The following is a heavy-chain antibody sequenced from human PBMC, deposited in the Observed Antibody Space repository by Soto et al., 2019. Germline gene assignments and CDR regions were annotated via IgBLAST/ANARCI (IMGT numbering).Heavy chain of an antibody. CDR3: ARDVEGYGMDV. Sequence: LRLSCAASGFTVSSNYMSWVRQAPGKGLEWVSVIYSGGSTYYADSVKGRFTISRDNSKNTLYLQMNSLRAEDTAVYYCARDVEGYGMDVWGQGTTVTVSS. CDR2: IYSGGST. J-gene: IGHJ6*02. CDR1: GFTVSSNY. V-gene: IGHV3-53*01.